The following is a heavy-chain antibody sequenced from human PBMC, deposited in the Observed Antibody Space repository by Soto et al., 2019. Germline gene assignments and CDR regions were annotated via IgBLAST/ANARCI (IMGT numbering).Heavy chain of an antibody. CDR1: GFTFSSYA. D-gene: IGHD3-3*01. Sequence: GGSLRLSCAASGFTFSSYAMHWVRQAPGKGLEWVAVISYDGSNKYYADSVKGRFTISRDNSKNTLYLQMNSLRAEDTAVYYCARDCVVNRVVNNYYYYGMDVWGQGTTVTVSS. CDR2: ISYDGSNK. J-gene: IGHJ6*02. V-gene: IGHV3-30-3*01. CDR3: ARDCVVNRVVNNYYYYGMDV.